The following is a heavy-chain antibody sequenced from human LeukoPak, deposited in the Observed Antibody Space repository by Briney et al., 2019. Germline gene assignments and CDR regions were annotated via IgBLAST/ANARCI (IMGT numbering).Heavy chain of an antibody. V-gene: IGHV4-59*08. J-gene: IGHJ4*02. Sequence: PSETLSLTCTVSGGSISSYYWSGIREPPRRGVEWIVYIYNRGSTNDTPSLKSRVTISVDTSTTQCSLKLSSVTAADTAVYYCAIRMGSSGWYGSVRWGEGTLVSASS. CDR2: IYNRGST. CDR1: GGSISSYY. CDR3: AIRMGSSGWYGSVR. D-gene: IGHD6-19*01.